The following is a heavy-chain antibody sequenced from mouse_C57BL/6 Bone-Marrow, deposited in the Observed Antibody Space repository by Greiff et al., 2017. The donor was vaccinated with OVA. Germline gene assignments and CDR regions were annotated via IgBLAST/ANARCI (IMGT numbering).Heavy chain of an antibody. CDR3: ARGVDYYGNYGYFDY. J-gene: IGHJ2*01. CDR2: ISGGGGNT. V-gene: IGHV5-9*01. CDR1: GFTFSSYT. Sequence: EVQRVESGGGLVKPGGSLKLSCAASGFTFSSYTMSWVRQTPEKRLEWVATISGGGGNTYYPDSVKGRFTISRDNAKNTLYLQMSSLRSEDTALYYCARGVDYYGNYGYFDYWGQGTTLTVSS. D-gene: IGHD2-1*01.